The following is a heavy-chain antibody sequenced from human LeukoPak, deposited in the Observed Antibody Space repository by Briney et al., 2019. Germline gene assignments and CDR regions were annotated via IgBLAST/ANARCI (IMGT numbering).Heavy chain of an antibody. CDR1: GGTFSSYA. V-gene: IGHV1-69*13. Sequence: ASVKVSCKASGGTFSSYAISWVRQAPGQGLEWMGGTIPIFGTANYAQKFQGRVTITADESTSTAYMELSSLRSEDTAVYYCARDRRYSYGYRDYYYGMDVWGQGTTVTVSS. J-gene: IGHJ6*02. CDR3: ARDRRYSYGYRDYYYGMDV. CDR2: TIPIFGTA. D-gene: IGHD5-18*01.